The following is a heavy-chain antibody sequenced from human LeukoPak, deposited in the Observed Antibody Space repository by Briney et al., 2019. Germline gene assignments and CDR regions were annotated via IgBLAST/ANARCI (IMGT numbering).Heavy chain of an antibody. V-gene: IGHV3-11*04. CDR3: AREPIVAVVFDY. D-gene: IGHD6-13*01. CDR1: GFTFSDYH. CDR2: ITNSGSTM. Sequence: GGSLRLSCAASGFTFSDYHMSWIRLAPGKGLEWVSYITNSGSTMYYADSVKGRFTISRDSARNSLYLQMNSLRAEDTAVYYCAREPIVAVVFDYWGQGTLVTVSS. J-gene: IGHJ4*02.